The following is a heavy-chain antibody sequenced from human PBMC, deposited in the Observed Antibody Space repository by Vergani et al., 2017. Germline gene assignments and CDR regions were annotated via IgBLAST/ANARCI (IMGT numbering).Heavy chain of an antibody. V-gene: IGHV3-23*04. CDR2: ISISGGRT. Sequence: VQLVESGGGLVQPGGSLRLSCAASGFTVSSNYMSWVRQAPGKGLEWVSSISISGGRTYYADSVKGRFTISRDNSKNTLYLQMNSLRAEDTAVYYCAGYCGGDCENWFDPWGQGTLVTVSS. D-gene: IGHD2-21*02. CDR3: AGYCGGDCENWFDP. CDR1: GFTVSSNY. J-gene: IGHJ5*02.